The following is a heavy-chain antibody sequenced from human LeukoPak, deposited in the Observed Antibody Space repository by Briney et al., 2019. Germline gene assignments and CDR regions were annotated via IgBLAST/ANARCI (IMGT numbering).Heavy chain of an antibody. V-gene: IGHV3-9*01. Sequence: GGSLRLSCAASGFTFDDYAMHWVRQAPGKGLEWVSGISWNSGSIGYADSVKGRFTISRDNAKNSLYLQMNSLRAEDTAVYYCARNTAMADFDYWGQGTLVTVSS. CDR2: ISWNSGSI. D-gene: IGHD5-18*01. CDR1: GFTFDDYA. J-gene: IGHJ4*02. CDR3: ARNTAMADFDY.